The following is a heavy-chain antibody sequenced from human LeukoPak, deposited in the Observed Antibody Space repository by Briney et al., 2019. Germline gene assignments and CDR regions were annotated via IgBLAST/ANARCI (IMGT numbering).Heavy chain of an antibody. CDR2: MNQDGSGT. Sequence: GGSLTLSCAVSGFTLSSNWMHWVRQAPGKGLEWVSRMNQDGSGTSYADSVKGRFTISRDNAKNTVYLQMNGLRAEDSAMYYCATVFDYWGQGTLVTVSS. CDR1: GFTLSSNW. J-gene: IGHJ4*02. V-gene: IGHV3-74*01. CDR3: ATVFDY.